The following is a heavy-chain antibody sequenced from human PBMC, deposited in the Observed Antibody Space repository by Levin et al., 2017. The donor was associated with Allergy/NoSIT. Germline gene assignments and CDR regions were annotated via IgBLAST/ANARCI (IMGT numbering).Heavy chain of an antibody. CDR3: AVFSFRYGTFDI. Sequence: SETLSLTCGVYGGSFSAYYWSWIRQPPGKGLEWIGEINHRGSTTYNPSLKSRVTISVDTSRNHFSLKLSSVTAADTAVYYCAVFSFRYGTFDIWGQGTVVTVSS. J-gene: IGHJ3*02. CDR2: INHRGST. D-gene: IGHD4-17*01. CDR1: GGSFSAYY. V-gene: IGHV4-34*01.